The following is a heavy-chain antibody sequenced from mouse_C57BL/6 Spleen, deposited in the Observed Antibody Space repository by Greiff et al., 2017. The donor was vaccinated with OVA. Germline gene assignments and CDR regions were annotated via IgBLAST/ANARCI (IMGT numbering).Heavy chain of an antibody. CDR2: ISPSTGGS. CDR3: ARGGRPFYAMDY. J-gene: IGHJ4*01. CDR1: GYTFTSYW. Sequence: VQLQQPGTDLVQPGASVKLSCKASGYTFTSYWMHWVQQRPGQGLEWIGNISPSTGGSTYNENFKIKATLTVAKSSCTAYMQLSSLTSEDSAVYYCARGGRPFYAMDYWGQGTSVTVSA. D-gene: IGHD1-1*01. V-gene: IGHV1-53*01.